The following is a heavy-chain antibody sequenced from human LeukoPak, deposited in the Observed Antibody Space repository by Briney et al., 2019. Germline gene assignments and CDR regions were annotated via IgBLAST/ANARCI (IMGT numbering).Heavy chain of an antibody. CDR3: ARQATSASYSYDY. D-gene: IGHD1-26*01. CDR1: GDSFSGYY. Sequence: SETLSLTCTVSGDSFSGYYWSWIRQPPGEGLEWIGFIYTSGSPNYNPSLKSRVTISLDTCKNQFSLKLSSVTAADTAVYYCARQATSASYSYDYWGQGILVTVSS. V-gene: IGHV4-4*09. CDR2: IYTSGSP. J-gene: IGHJ4*02.